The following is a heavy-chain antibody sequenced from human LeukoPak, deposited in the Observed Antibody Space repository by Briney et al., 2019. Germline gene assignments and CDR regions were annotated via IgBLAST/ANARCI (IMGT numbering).Heavy chain of an antibody. CDR2: ITGSGIST. CDR1: GFTFSNYA. Sequence: GGSLRLSCAASGFTFSNYAMSWVRQAPGKGLEWVSAITGSGISTYYADSVKGRFTMSRDNSKNTLYLQMNSLRAEDTAVYYCATALSGSYSNFDYWGQGTLVTVSS. J-gene: IGHJ4*02. V-gene: IGHV3-23*01. CDR3: ATALSGSYSNFDY. D-gene: IGHD1-26*01.